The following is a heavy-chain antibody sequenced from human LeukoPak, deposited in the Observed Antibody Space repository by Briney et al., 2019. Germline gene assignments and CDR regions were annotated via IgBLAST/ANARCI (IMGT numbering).Heavy chain of an antibody. CDR3: AKDKVTVVYYFDY. CDR1: GFTFSSYA. V-gene: IGHV3-23*01. Sequence: PGGSLRLSCAASGFTFSSYAMSWVRQAPGKGLGGVSAISGSGGSTYYADSVKGRFTISRDNSKNTLYLQMNSLRAEDTAVYYCAKDKVTVVYYFDYWGQGTLVTVSS. CDR2: ISGSGGST. D-gene: IGHD5-18*01. J-gene: IGHJ4*02.